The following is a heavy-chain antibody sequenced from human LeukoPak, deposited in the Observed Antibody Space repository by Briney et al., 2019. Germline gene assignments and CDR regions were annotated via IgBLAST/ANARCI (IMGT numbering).Heavy chain of an antibody. CDR3: ARSTLPIYYYGMDV. J-gene: IGHJ6*02. Sequence: GGSLRLSCAASGFIFSSSAMSWVRQAPGKGLEWVSVIYSGGSTYYADSVKGRFTISRDNSKNTLYLQMNSLRAEDTAVYYCARSTLPIYYYGMDVWGQGTTVTVSS. CDR1: GFIFSSSA. V-gene: IGHV3-53*01. CDR2: IYSGGST.